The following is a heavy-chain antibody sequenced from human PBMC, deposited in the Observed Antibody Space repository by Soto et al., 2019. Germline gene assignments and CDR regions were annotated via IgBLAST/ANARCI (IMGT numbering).Heavy chain of an antibody. CDR2: IIPIFGTA. CDR3: ARERVSNYGSGRDYYYGMDV. CDR1: GGTFSSYA. D-gene: IGHD3-10*01. V-gene: IGHV1-69*01. Sequence: QVQLVQSGAEVKKPGSSVKVSCKASGGTFSSYAISWVRQAPGQGLEWMGGIIPIFGTATYAQKFQGRVTITADESTSTAYMELSSLRSEDTAVYYCARERVSNYGSGRDYYYGMDVWGQGTTVTVSS. J-gene: IGHJ6*02.